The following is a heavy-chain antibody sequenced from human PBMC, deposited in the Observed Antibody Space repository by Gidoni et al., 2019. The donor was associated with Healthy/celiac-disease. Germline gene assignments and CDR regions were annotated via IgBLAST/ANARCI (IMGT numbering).Heavy chain of an antibody. CDR2: IRRTAYGGTT. CDR1: GIPFGPYL. D-gene: IGHD2-21*01. V-gene: IGHV3-49*04. CDR3: TRGGWYCGGDCYSSYMDV. J-gene: IGHJ6*03. Sequence: EQQQVESGGGSAQPGRYLRLSCPATGIPFGPYLMSWVRLAPGKGLEWVGYIRRTAYGGTTEYAASRKGRFTISRDESKSIAYLQMNSLKTEDTAVYYCTRGGWYCGGDCYSSYMDVWGKGTTVTVSS.